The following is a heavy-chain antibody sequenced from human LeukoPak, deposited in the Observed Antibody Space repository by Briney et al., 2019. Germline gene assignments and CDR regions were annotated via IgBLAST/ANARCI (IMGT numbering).Heavy chain of an antibody. D-gene: IGHD3-3*01. CDR2: IDWDDDK. V-gene: IGHV2-70*17. CDR1: GFSLSTSGMR. Sequence: RGSGPTLVNPTQTLTLTRTFSGFSLSTSGMRVSWIRQPPGKALEGLARIDWDDDKFYSTSLKTRLTISKDTSKNQVVLTMTNMDPVDTATYYCATSRSAYFGWFDPWGQGTLVTASS. J-gene: IGHJ5*02. CDR3: ATSRSAYFGWFDP.